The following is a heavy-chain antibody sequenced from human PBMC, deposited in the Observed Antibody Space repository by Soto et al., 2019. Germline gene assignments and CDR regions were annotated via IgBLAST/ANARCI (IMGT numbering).Heavy chain of an antibody. V-gene: IGHV3-30*18. D-gene: IGHD5-12*01. CDR3: TKDDGYNDSTYYHYFGMDV. Sequence: PGGSLRLSCAASGFTFSGYYMHWVRQAPGKGLEGVAVISYDGSTEYYADSVKGRFTISRDNSANRLFLQMNSLRPEDTAVYYCTKDDGYNDSTYYHYFGMDVWGQGTTVTVSS. CDR2: ISYDGSTE. CDR1: GFTFSGYY. J-gene: IGHJ6*02.